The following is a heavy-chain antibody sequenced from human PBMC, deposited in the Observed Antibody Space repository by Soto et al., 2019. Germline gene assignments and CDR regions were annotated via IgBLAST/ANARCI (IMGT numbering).Heavy chain of an antibody. CDR3: ATTPHPDGDYEGYFDY. D-gene: IGHD4-17*01. J-gene: IGHJ4*02. V-gene: IGHV3-30*03. CDR2: ISYDGSNK. Sequence: QVQLVESGGGVVQPGRSLRLSCAASGFTFSSYGMHWVRQAPGKGLEWVAVISYDGSNKYYADSVKGRFTISRDNSKNTLYLQMNSLRAEDTAVYYCATTPHPDGDYEGYFDYWGQGTLVTVSS. CDR1: GFTFSSYG.